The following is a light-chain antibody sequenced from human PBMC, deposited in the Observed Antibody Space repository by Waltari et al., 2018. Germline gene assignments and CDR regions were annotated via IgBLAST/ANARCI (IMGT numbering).Light chain of an antibody. J-gene: IGKJ1*01. CDR1: QRISIF. V-gene: IGKV1-39*01. CDR2: DAS. CDR3: QQSYKLPPT. Sequence: DILMTQSPSSLSASVGDRITITCRAGQRISIFLNWYHQKPGKAPKLLISDASTLQKSVPSRFSGSGSGTDFTLTIISLQPDDFGNYYCQQSYKLPPTFGLGTKVEI.